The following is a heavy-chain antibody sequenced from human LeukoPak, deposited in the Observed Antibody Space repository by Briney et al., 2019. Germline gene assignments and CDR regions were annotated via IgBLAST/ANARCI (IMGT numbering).Heavy chain of an antibody. V-gene: IGHV3-21*01. CDR2: ISSSSSYI. Sequence: GGSLRLSCAASGFTFSSYSMNWVRQAPGKGLEWVSSISSSSSYIYYADSVKGRFTISRDNAKNSLYLQMNSLRAENTAVYYCARDRDYYGGLDYWGQGTLVTVSS. CDR1: GFTFSSYS. CDR3: ARDRDYYGGLDY. D-gene: IGHD4-23*01. J-gene: IGHJ4*02.